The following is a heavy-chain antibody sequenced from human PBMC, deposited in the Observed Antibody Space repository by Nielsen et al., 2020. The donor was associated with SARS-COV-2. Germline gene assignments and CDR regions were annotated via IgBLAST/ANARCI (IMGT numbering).Heavy chain of an antibody. Sequence: GGSLRLSCAASGFTFSTYAMSWVRQAPGKGLEWVSAISGSGGSTYYADSVKGRFTISRDNSKNTLYLQMNSLRAEDTAVYYCARDSGDTAMNYYYYYGMDVWGQGTTVTVSS. J-gene: IGHJ6*02. CDR1: GFTFSTYA. CDR3: ARDSGDTAMNYYYYYGMDV. CDR2: ISGSGGST. D-gene: IGHD5-18*01. V-gene: IGHV3-23*01.